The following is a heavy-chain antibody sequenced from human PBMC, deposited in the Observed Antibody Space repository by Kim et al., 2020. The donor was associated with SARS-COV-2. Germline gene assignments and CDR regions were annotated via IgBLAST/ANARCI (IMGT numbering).Heavy chain of an antibody. D-gene: IGHD6-19*01. J-gene: IGHJ4*02. CDR2: ISGSGGST. CDR3: AKDPPYSSGWIGGFDY. Sequence: GGSLRLSCAASGFTFSSYAMSWVRQAPGKGLEWVSAISGSGGSTYYADSVKGRFTISRDNSKNTLYLQMNSLRAEDTAVYYCAKDPPYSSGWIGGFDYWGQGTLVTVSS. CDR1: GFTFSSYA. V-gene: IGHV3-23*01.